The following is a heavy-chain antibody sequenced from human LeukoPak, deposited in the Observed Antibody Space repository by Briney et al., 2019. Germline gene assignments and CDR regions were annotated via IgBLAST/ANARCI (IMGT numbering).Heavy chain of an antibody. CDR3: ASTPNWNDASRWFDP. J-gene: IGHJ5*02. Sequence: ASVKVSCKASGGTFSSYAISWVRQAPGQGLEWMGRIIPILGIANYAQKFQGRVTITADKSTSTAYMELSSLRSEDTAVYYCASTPNWNDASRWFDPWGQGNLVTVSS. CDR2: IIPILGIA. D-gene: IGHD1-20*01. V-gene: IGHV1-69*04. CDR1: GGTFSSYA.